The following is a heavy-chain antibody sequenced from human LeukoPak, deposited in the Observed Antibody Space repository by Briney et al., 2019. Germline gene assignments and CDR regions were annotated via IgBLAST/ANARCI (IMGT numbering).Heavy chain of an antibody. CDR3: ARLSGYHFDY. CDR1: SGSLSDKY. J-gene: IGHJ4*02. CDR2: INPSGRT. D-gene: IGHD5-12*01. Sequence: SETLSLTCGVYSGSLSDKYWSWIRQPPGKGLEWIGEINPSGRTNYNPSLKSRVTMSIDTSKNQFSLKLSSVTAADTVVYYCARLSGYHFDYWGQGALVTVSS. V-gene: IGHV4-34*01.